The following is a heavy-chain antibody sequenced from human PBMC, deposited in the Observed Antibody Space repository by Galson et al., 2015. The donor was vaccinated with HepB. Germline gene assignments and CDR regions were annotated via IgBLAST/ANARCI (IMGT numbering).Heavy chain of an antibody. J-gene: IGHJ5*02. Sequence: TTDYAAPVKGRFTISRDDSKNSLYLQMNSLKTEDTAVYYCTTDVYYSTYWSWLDPWGQGTLVTVSS. CDR3: TTDVYYSTYWSWLDP. D-gene: IGHD2-8*02. CDR2: TT. V-gene: IGHV3-15*01.